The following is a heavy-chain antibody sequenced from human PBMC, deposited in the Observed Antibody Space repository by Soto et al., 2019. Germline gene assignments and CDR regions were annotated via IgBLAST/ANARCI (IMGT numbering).Heavy chain of an antibody. CDR1: GYTFTSYA. CDR3: SRELSTPWYFDV. V-gene: IGHV1-3*01. D-gene: IGHD3-16*02. Sequence: ASVKVSCKASGYTFTSYAMHWVRQAPGQRLEWMGWINAGNGNTKYSQKFQGRVTITRDTSASTAYMELSSLRSEDTAVYYCSRELSTPWYFDVWGQGTLVPVSS. J-gene: IGHJ4*02. CDR2: INAGNGNT.